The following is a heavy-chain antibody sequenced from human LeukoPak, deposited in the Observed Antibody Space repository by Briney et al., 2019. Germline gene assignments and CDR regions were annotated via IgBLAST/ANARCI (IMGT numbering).Heavy chain of an antibody. CDR3: ARGRTFDN. CDR1: GGSISSYY. CDR2: IYDRGST. Sequence: PSETLSLTCTVPGGSISSYYWSWIRQPPGKGLEWIGNIYDRGSTKYNPSLKSRVTISVDTSKNQFSLRLSSVTAADTAVYYCARGRTFDNWGQGTLVTVSS. V-gene: IGHV4-59*01. J-gene: IGHJ4*02.